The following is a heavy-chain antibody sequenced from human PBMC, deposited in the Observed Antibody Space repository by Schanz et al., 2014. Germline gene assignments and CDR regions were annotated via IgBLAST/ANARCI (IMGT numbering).Heavy chain of an antibody. Sequence: EVQLVESGGGLVKPGGSLRLSCGVSGFTASSHSMNWVRQAPGKGLEWVSSISSRSSHIYYADSVKGRFTISRDNSKNTLYLQMNSLRAEDTAIYYCAKDAPYPFDLWGRGTLITVSS. CDR1: GFTASSHS. J-gene: IGHJ2*01. CDR2: ISSRSSHI. V-gene: IGHV3-21*02. CDR3: AKDAPYPFDL.